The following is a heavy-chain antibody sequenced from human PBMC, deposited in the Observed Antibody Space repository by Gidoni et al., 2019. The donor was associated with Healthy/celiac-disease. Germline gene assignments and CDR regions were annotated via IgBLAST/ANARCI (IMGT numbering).Heavy chain of an antibody. V-gene: IGHV3-11*01. CDR3: ARDEAYYDFWSGYSVGMDV. CDR1: GFPFGDSY. D-gene: IGHD3-3*01. CDR2: ISSSGSTI. Sequence: QVQLVESGGGLVKPGGSLRLSCAASGFPFGDSYMSWIRQAPGKGLEWVSYISSSGSTIYYADSVKGRFTISRDNAKNSLYLQMNSLRAEDTAVYYCARDEAYYDFWSGYSVGMDVWGQGTTVTVSS. J-gene: IGHJ6*02.